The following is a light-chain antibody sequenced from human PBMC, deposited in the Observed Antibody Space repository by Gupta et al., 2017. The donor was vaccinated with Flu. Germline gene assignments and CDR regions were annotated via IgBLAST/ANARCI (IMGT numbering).Light chain of an antibody. V-gene: IGLV2-14*04. CDR1: SSAVVRTDS. CDR3: SSYTGSRTFYV. J-gene: IGLJ1*01. Sequence: ITISCSVTSSAVVRTDSVSWYQQHPGKAPKLLIYSINSRPSGVPDRFSGSKSGNTASLTISGLQAEDETDYYCSSYTGSRTFYVFGTGTKVTVL. CDR2: SIN.